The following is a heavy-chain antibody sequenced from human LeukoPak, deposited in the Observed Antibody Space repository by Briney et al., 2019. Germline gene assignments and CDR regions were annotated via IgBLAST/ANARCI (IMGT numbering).Heavy chain of an antibody. CDR3: ARGGSSWYGRLFDY. CDR2: ISSSSSTI. CDR1: GFTFSNYA. Sequence: PGGSLRLSCAASGFTFSNYAMSWVRQAPEKGLEWVSYISSSSSTIYYADSVKGRFTISRDNAKNSLYLQMNSLRDEDTAVYSCARGGSSWYGRLFDYWGQGILVTVSS. D-gene: IGHD6-13*01. J-gene: IGHJ4*02. V-gene: IGHV3-48*02.